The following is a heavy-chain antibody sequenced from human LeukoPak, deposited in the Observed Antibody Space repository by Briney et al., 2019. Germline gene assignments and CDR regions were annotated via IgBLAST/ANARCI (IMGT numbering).Heavy chain of an antibody. CDR1: GFTFSSYW. J-gene: IGHJ4*02. V-gene: IGHV3-7*03. CDR3: AATLDPFDY. CDR2: INQDGSEK. D-gene: IGHD3-16*02. Sequence: GGSLRLSCAASGFTFSSYWMSWVHQAPGKGLEWVANINQDGSEKYYVDSVKGRFTISRDNAKNSLYLQMNSLRAEDTAVYYCAATLDPFDYWGQGTLVTVSS.